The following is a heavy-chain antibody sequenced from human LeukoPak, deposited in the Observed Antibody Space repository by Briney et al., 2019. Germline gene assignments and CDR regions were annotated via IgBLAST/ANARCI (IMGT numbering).Heavy chain of an antibody. V-gene: IGHV4-39*01. Sequence: SETLSLTCTVSGGSVSSTTYYWSWIRQPPGKGLEWIASINYSGSTYYNPSLKSRVTISVDTSENQFPMKLSSVTAADTAVYYCARYVVYGSGKYYFDYWGQGTLVTVSS. D-gene: IGHD3-10*01. CDR2: INYSGST. CDR3: ARYVVYGSGKYYFDY. CDR1: GGSVSSTTYY. J-gene: IGHJ4*02.